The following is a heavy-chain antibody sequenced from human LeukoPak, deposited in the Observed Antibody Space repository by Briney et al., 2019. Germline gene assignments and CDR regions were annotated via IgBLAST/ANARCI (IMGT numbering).Heavy chain of an antibody. CDR1: GFSFSSYW. V-gene: IGHV3-74*01. Sequence: GGSLRLSCAASGFSFSSYWMHWVCQAPGKGLVWDSLINADGSSTTYADSVKGRFTISRDNVKNTLYLQMNSLRAEDTAVYYCVRDGHGTLPFAYWGKGTPVTASS. CDR2: INADGSST. CDR3: VRDGHGTLPFAY. J-gene: IGHJ4*02. D-gene: IGHD1-26*01.